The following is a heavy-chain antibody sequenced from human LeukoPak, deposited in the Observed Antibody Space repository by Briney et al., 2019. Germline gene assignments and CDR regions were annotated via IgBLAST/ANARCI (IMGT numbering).Heavy chain of an antibody. Sequence: GGSLRLSCVASGFTFSSYWMHWVRHGPGKGLVLVSRIKNDGSSTSYADSVKGRFTISKDNAKNTVYLQMNSLRAEDTAVYYCVSFYETYWGRGTLVTVSS. CDR2: IKNDGSST. J-gene: IGHJ4*02. CDR1: GFTFSSYW. CDR3: VSFYETY. D-gene: IGHD2/OR15-2a*01. V-gene: IGHV3-74*01.